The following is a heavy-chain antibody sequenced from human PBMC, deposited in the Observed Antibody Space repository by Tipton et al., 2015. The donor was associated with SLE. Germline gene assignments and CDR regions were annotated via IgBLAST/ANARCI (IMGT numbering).Heavy chain of an antibody. Sequence: TLSLTCTVSGGSISSYYRSWIRQPPGKRPEWAGYIYHTKYNPSLSGYTNYNPSLRSRVTMSVDTSKSHFSLKLRSVTAADTAVYYCARGGVGGYDYFDHWGQGTLVTVSS. CDR1: GGSISSYY. D-gene: IGHD5-12*01. J-gene: IGHJ4*02. CDR2: IYHTKYNPSLSGYT. V-gene: IGHV4-59*12. CDR3: ARGGVGGYDYFDH.